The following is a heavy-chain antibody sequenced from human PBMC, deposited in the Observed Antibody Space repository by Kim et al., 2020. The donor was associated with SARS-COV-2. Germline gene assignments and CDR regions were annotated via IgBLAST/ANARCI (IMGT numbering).Heavy chain of an antibody. D-gene: IGHD3-22*01. CDR2: IYSGGST. Sequence: GGSLRLSCAASGFTVSSNYMSWVRQAPGKGLEWVSVIYSGGSTYYADSVKGRFTISRDNSKNTLYLQMNSLRAEDTAVYYCARDGGYYDSSGYGFDYWGQGTLVTVSP. J-gene: IGHJ4*02. CDR3: ARDGGYYDSSGYGFDY. V-gene: IGHV3-53*01. CDR1: GFTVSSNY.